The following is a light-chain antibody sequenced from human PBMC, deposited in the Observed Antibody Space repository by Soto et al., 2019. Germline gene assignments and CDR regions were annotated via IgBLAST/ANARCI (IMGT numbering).Light chain of an antibody. Sequence: EIVMTQSPATLSVSPGERASLSCRASQSVSSNLAWYQQKPGQAPRLLIYGASNRATGIPGRFSGSGSGTEFTLTISRLQSEDFAVYYCHQSTHWPTFGPGTKVDIK. V-gene: IGKV3-15*01. CDR2: GAS. J-gene: IGKJ3*01. CDR1: QSVSSN. CDR3: HQSTHWPT.